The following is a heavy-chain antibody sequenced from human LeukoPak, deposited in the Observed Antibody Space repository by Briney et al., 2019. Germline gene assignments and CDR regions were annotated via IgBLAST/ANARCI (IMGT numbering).Heavy chain of an antibody. CDR1: GFVFSSNP. V-gene: IGHV3-23*01. CDR2: ISSSGGGT. D-gene: IGHD1-26*01. J-gene: IGHJ4*02. CDR3: AKINSGSYTDY. Sequence: SGGSLRLSCAASGFVFSSNPMSWVRQAPGKGLEWVSSISSSGGGTYYADSVKGRFTISRDNSKNTLSLQMNSPKAEDTAVYYCAKINSGSYTDYWGQGTLVTVSS.